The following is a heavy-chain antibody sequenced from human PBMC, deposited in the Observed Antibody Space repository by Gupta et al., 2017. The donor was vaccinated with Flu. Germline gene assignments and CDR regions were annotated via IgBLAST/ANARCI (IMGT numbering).Heavy chain of an antibody. CDR2: IYSSGST. Sequence: EVQLVETGGGLIQPGGSLRLSCAASGFNVRSIYMNWVRQAPGKGLEWVSVIYSSGSTYYADSVKGRFTVSRDNSKNTLYLQMNSLRVEDTAVYYGATGGGGGNWFDPWGQGTLVTVSS. CDR3: ATGGGGGNWFDP. D-gene: IGHD3-10*01. V-gene: IGHV3-53*02. J-gene: IGHJ5*02. CDR1: GFNVRSIY.